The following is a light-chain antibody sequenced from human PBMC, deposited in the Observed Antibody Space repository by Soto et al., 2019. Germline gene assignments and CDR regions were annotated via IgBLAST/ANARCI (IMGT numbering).Light chain of an antibody. CDR2: EVS. CDR3: SSYTSSSDFYI. V-gene: IGLV2-14*01. CDR1: SXDVGGYDF. Sequence: SALTQPASVSGSPGQAITISCTGASXDVGGYDFVSWFQQHPGKAPKLLIYEVSNRPSGVSNRFSGSKSGNTASLTISGLQAEDESDYFCSSYTSSSDFYIFGTGTKFTVL. J-gene: IGLJ1*01.